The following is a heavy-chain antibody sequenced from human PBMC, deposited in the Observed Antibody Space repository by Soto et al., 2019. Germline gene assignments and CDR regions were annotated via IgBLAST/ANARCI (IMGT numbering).Heavy chain of an antibody. Sequence: QVQLQESGPGLVKPSQTLSLTCTVSGGSISSGGYYWSWIRQHPGKGLEWIGSIYYSGSTYYNPSLKSRVTISVDTSKNQFSMKLSSVTAADTAVYYCARTEDDYYGSGSYPFDYWGQGTLVTVSS. CDR3: ARTEDDYYGSGSYPFDY. V-gene: IGHV4-31*03. D-gene: IGHD3-10*01. CDR1: GGSISSGGYY. CDR2: IYYSGST. J-gene: IGHJ4*02.